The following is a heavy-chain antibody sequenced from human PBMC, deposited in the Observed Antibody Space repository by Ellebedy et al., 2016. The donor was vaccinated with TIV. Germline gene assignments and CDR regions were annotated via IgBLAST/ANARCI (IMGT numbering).Heavy chain of an antibody. Sequence: ASVKVSCXASGYTFTSYDINWVRQATGQGLEWMGWINPNSGGTNYAQKFQGRVTMTRDTSISTAYMELSRLRSDDTAVYYCARDHDAFDIWGQGTMVTVSS. CDR3: ARDHDAFDI. CDR2: INPNSGGT. J-gene: IGHJ3*02. CDR1: GYTFTSYD. V-gene: IGHV1-2*02.